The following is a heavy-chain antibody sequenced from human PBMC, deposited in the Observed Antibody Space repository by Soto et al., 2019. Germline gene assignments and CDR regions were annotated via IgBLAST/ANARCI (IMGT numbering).Heavy chain of an antibody. Sequence: QLQLQESGPGLVKPSETLSLTCTVSGGSISTSSYYWGWIRQPPGKGLEWIGSIYYSGSTYYNPSRKSRVPLPVDTSKTQFSLTLSSVTAAATAVDYCARDYDSSGDYWGQGTLVTVSS. V-gene: IGHV4-39*01. CDR3: ARDYDSSGDY. CDR2: IYYSGST. CDR1: GGSISTSSYY. D-gene: IGHD3-22*01. J-gene: IGHJ4*02.